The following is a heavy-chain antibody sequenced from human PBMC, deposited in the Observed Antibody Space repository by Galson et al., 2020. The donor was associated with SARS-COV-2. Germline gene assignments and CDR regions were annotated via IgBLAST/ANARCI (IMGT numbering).Heavy chain of an antibody. D-gene: IGHD5-18*01. CDR1: GYTLTELS. V-gene: IGHV1-24*01. J-gene: IGHJ5*02. CDR3: ATGTAMVTSNWFDP. CDR2: FDPEDGET. Sequence: ASVTVSCKVSGYTLTELSMHWVRQAPGKGLEWMGGFDPEDGETIYAQKFQGRVTMTEDTSTDTAYMELSSLRSEDTAVYYCATGTAMVTSNWFDPWGQGTLVTVSS.